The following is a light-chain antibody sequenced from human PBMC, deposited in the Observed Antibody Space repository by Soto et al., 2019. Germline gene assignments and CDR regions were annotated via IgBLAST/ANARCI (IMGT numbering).Light chain of an antibody. V-gene: IGLV2-23*02. Sequence: QSALTQPASVSGSPGQSITISCTGTSSDIGNYYLVSWYQHHPGKAPKLIFYDVYKRPSGVSNRFSGSKSGNTASLTISGLQAEDEADYYCSSYAGSSGVLFGGGTKLTVL. CDR2: DVY. CDR1: SSDIGNYYL. CDR3: SSYAGSSGVL. J-gene: IGLJ2*01.